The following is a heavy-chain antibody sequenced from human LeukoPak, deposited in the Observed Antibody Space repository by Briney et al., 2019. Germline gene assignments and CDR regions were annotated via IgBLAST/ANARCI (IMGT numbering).Heavy chain of an antibody. D-gene: IGHD6-19*01. CDR3: ARDSVAVAGHYFDY. CDR2: IYYSGST. V-gene: IGHV4-39*07. J-gene: IGHJ4*02. Sequence: SETLSLTCTVSGGSISSSSYYWGWIRQPPGKGLEWIGSIYYSGSTYYNPSLKSRVTISVDTSKNQFSLKLSSVTAADTAVYYCARDSVAVAGHYFDYWGQGTLVTVSS. CDR1: GGSISSSSYY.